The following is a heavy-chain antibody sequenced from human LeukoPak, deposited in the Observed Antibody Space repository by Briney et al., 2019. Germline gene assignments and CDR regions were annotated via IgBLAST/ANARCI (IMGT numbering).Heavy chain of an antibody. CDR1: GFTFSSYW. V-gene: IGHV3-7*01. CDR3: ARVVGAGYFDL. Sequence: GGSLRLSCAASGFTFSSYWMSWVRQAPGKGLEWVANINQDGSGKYYVDSVKGRFTISRDNAKNSLYLQMNSLRAEDTAVYYCARVVGAGYFDLWGQGTQVTVSS. J-gene: IGHJ5*02. CDR2: INQDGSGK. D-gene: IGHD1-26*01.